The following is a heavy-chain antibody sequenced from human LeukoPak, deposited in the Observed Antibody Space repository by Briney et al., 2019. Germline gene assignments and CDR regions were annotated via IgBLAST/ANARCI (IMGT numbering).Heavy chain of an antibody. J-gene: IGHJ4*02. CDR2: INHSGST. CDR3: AILLWFGEYYFDY. V-gene: IGHV4-4*02. Sequence: PSETLSLTCAVSGSSIKFNNWWSWVRQPPGKGLEWIGEINHSGSTNYNPSLKSRVTISVDTSKNQFSLKLSSVTAADTAVYYCAILLWFGEYYFDYWGQGTLVTVSS. CDR1: GSSIKFNNW. D-gene: IGHD3-10*01.